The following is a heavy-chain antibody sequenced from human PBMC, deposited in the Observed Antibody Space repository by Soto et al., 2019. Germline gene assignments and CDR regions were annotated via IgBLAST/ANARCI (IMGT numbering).Heavy chain of an antibody. J-gene: IGHJ4*02. CDR3: VKDKYDTSGYLFDS. D-gene: IGHD3-22*01. CDR2: ITYDGSNK. Sequence: PGGSLRLSCAASGFTFNTHWMHWVRQAPGKGLVWVAIITYDGSNKYYADSVKGRFTISRDNSKNTLYLQMNSLRAEDTAVYYCVKDKYDTSGYLFDSWGQGTLVTVSS. V-gene: IGHV3-30*18. CDR1: GFTFNTHW.